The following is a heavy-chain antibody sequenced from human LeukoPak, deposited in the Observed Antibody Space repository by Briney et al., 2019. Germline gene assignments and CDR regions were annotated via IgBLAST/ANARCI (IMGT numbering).Heavy chain of an antibody. CDR1: GFTFDDYG. D-gene: IGHD3-22*01. Sequence: GGSLRLSCAASGFTFDDYGMSWVRQAPGKGLEWVSGINWNGGSTGYADSVKGRVTISRDNAKNSLYLQMNNLRAEDTALYYCARGGYYYDSSGYYYGGVRYFDYWGQGTLVTVSS. V-gene: IGHV3-20*04. J-gene: IGHJ4*02. CDR2: INWNGGST. CDR3: ARGGYYYDSSGYYYGGVRYFDY.